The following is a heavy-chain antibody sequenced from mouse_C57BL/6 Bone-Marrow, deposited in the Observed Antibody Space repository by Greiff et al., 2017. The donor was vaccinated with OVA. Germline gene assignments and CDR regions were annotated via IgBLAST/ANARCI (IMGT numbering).Heavy chain of an antibody. CDR2: IDPENGDT. V-gene: IGHV14-4*01. CDR1: GFNIKDDY. Sequence: VQLQQSGAELVRPGASVKLSCTASGFNIKDDYMPWVKQRPEQGLEWIGWIDPENGDTEYASKFQGKATITADTPSNTAYLQLSSLTSEDTAVYSCTLYGKGYWGQGTTLTVSS. J-gene: IGHJ2*01. CDR3: TLYGKGY. D-gene: IGHD1-1*01.